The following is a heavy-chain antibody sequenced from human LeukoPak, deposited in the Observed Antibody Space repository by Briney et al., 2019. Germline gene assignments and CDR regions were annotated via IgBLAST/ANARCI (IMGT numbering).Heavy chain of an antibody. Sequence: GGSLRLSCATSGFTFRTSAFSWVRQAPGKGLEWVSYVGTSGDMTYYSASVTGRFTISRDNSKNSLFLQMTSLRVEDTAVYYCARDSRVGGTFDYWGQGSLLTVSS. CDR1: GFTFRTSA. CDR2: VGTSGDMT. J-gene: IGHJ4*02. D-gene: IGHD1-26*01. V-gene: IGHV3-48*04. CDR3: ARDSRVGGTFDY.